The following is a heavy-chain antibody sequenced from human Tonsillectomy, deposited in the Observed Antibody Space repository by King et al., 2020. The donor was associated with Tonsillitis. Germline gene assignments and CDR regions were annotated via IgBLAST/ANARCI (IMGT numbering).Heavy chain of an antibody. V-gene: IGHV3-9*01. CDR2: ISWNSGSI. CDR3: GKDSSRYSNYEFEN. CDR1: GFTFYDYA. Sequence: VQLVESGGGLVQPGRSLRLSCASSGFTFYDYAMHWVRQAPGKGLEWVSGISWNSGSIGYADSVKGRFTISRDNAKNSLYLHMNSLRAEDTALYYCGKDSSRYSNYEFENWGQGTLVTVSS. J-gene: IGHJ4*02. D-gene: IGHD4-11*01.